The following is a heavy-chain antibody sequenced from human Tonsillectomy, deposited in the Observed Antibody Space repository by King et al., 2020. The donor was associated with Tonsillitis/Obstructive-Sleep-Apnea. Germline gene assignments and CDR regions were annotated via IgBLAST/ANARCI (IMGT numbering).Heavy chain of an antibody. CDR3: ARDFSPFRAFGMDV. CDR2: ISYDGSNK. Sequence: QLVQSGGGVVQPGRSLRLSCAASGFTFSTYAMHWVRQAPGKGLEWVAIISYDGSNKYHADSVKGRFTISRDNSNNTLYLQMNSLRTEDTAVYYCARDFSPFRAFGMDVWGQGTSVTASS. V-gene: IGHV3-30*04. CDR1: GFTFSTYA. D-gene: IGHD3-10*01. J-gene: IGHJ6*02.